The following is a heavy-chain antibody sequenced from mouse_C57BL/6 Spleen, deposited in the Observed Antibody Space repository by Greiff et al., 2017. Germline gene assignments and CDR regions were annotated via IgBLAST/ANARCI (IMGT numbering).Heavy chain of an antibody. CDR1: GYTFTSYW. V-gene: IGHV1-52*01. Sequence: QVHVKQSGAELVRPGSSVKLSCKASGYTFTSYWMHWVKQRPIQGLEWIGNIDPSDSETHYNQKFKDKATLTVDKSSSTAYMELSSLTSEDSAVYYCACSRDYDGGAWFAYWGQGTLVTVSA. D-gene: IGHD2-4*01. CDR3: ACSRDYDGGAWFAY. CDR2: IDPSDSET. J-gene: IGHJ3*01.